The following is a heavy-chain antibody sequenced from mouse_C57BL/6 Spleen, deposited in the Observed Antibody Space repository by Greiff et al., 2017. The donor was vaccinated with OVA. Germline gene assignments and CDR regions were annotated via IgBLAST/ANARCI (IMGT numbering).Heavy chain of an antibody. V-gene: IGHV1-52*01. J-gene: IGHJ3*01. CDR1: GYTFTSYW. CDR2: IDPSDSET. D-gene: IGHD2-12*01. CDR3: ARGYSPAWFAY. Sequence: QLQLKQPGAELVRPGSSVKLSCKASGYTFTSYWMHWVKQRPIQGLEWIGNIDPSDSETHYNQKFKDKATLTVDKSSSTAYMQLSSLTSEDSAVYYCARGYSPAWFAYWGQGTLVTVSA.